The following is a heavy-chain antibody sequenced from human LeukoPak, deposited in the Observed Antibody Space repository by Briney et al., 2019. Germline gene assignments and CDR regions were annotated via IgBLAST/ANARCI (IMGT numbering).Heavy chain of an antibody. J-gene: IGHJ4*02. CDR2: INHSGST. Sequence: SETLSLTCAVYGGSFSGYYWSWIRQPPGKGLEWIGEINHSGSTNYNPSLKSRVTISVDTSKNQFSLELSSVTAADTAVYYCARALLWFGETKFDYWGQGTLVTVSS. V-gene: IGHV4-34*01. CDR1: GGSFSGYY. CDR3: ARALLWFGETKFDY. D-gene: IGHD3-10*01.